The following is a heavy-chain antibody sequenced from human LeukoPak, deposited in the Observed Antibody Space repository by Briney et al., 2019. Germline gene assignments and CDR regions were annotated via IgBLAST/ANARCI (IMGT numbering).Heavy chain of an antibody. CDR3: ARFSITMVRGVTTYDAFDI. D-gene: IGHD3-10*01. V-gene: IGHV4-59*01. J-gene: IGHJ3*02. Sequence: SETLSLTCTVSGGSISSYYWNWIRQPPGKGLEWIGYIYYSGSTNYNPSLKSRVTISVDTSKNQFSLKLSSVTAADTAVYYCARFSITMVRGVTTYDAFDIWGQGTMVTVSS. CDR2: IYYSGST. CDR1: GGSISSYY.